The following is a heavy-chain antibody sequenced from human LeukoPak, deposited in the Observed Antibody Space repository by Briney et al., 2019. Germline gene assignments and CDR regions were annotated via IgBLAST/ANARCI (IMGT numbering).Heavy chain of an antibody. J-gene: IGHJ4*02. CDR1: GDSISSDYY. Sequence: SETLSLTCTVSGDSISSDYYWSWFRQHPGKGLEWIAYIYYGGTTYYNPSLKSRVTFSVDTSKSQFSLKLSSVNAADTALYYCARAVYDYIWGSYRFDYYCRGTVAIVSS. D-gene: IGHD3-16*02. CDR2: IYYGGTT. V-gene: IGHV4-31*03. CDR3: ARAVYDYIWGSYRFDY.